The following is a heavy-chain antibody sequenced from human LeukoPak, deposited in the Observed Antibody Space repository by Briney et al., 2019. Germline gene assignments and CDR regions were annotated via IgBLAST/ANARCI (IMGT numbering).Heavy chain of an antibody. CDR1: GGSISSGGYY. CDR2: IYYSGST. Sequence: SETLSLTCTVSGGSISSGGYYRSWIRQHPGKGLEWIGYIYYSGSTYYNPSLKSRVTISVDTSKNQFSLKLSSVTAADTAVYYCARFLRSCSSTSCYARVFDYWGQGTLVTVSS. J-gene: IGHJ4*02. CDR3: ARFLRSCSSTSCYARVFDY. V-gene: IGHV4-31*03. D-gene: IGHD2-2*01.